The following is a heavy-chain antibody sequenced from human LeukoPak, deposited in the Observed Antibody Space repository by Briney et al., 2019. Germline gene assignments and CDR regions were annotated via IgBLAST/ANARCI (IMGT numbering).Heavy chain of an antibody. V-gene: IGHV3-66*02. CDR3: ARIGYYYYMDV. J-gene: IGHJ6*03. Sequence: GGSLRLSCAASGFTVSSNYMSWVRQAPGKGLEWVSVIYSGGSTYYADSVKGRFTISRDNSKNTLYLQMNSLRAEDTAVYYCARIGYYYYMDVWGKGTTVTVSS. CDR1: GFTVSSNY. CDR2: IYSGGST.